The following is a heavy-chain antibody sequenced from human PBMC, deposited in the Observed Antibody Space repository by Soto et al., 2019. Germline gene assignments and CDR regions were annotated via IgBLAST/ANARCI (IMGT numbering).Heavy chain of an antibody. CDR1: GFTFDDYA. J-gene: IGHJ4*02. V-gene: IGHV3-9*01. D-gene: IGHD3-3*01. Sequence: PGGSLRLSCAASGFTFDDYAMHWVRQAPGKGLEWVSGISWNSGSIGYADSVKGRFTISRDNAKNSLYPQMNSLRAEDTALYYCAKGGHYDFWSGRTFDYWGQGTLVTVSS. CDR2: ISWNSGSI. CDR3: AKGGHYDFWSGRTFDY.